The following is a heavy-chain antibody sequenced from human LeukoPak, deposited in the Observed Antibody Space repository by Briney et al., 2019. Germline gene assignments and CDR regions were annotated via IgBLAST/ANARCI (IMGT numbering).Heavy chain of an antibody. Sequence: GGSLRLSCAASGFTFDDYAMHWVRQAPGKGLEWVSGITWTSVSIGYADSVKSRFTISRDNAKNSLYLQMNSLRTEDTALYYCAKDKGNYYYGMDDWGQGTTVTVSS. CDR3: AKDKGNYYYGMDD. J-gene: IGHJ6*02. CDR1: GFTFDDYA. CDR2: ITWTSVSI. V-gene: IGHV3-9*01.